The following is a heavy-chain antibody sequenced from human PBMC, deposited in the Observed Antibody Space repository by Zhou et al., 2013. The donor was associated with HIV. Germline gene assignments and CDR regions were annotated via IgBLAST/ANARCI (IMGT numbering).Heavy chain of an antibody. CDR2: INPSGGST. J-gene: IGHJ6*03. V-gene: IGHV1-46*01. CDR3: ARDRGGRVSGDELHEYFYYYMDV. D-gene: IGHD5-12*01. Sequence: QVQLVQSGAEVKRPGASMRLSCKASGYIFTNYYIHWVRQAPGQGLEWMGIINPSGGSTSYAQKFQGRVTMTRDTSTSTVYMELSSLRSEDTAMYYCARDRGGRVSGDELHEYFYYYMDVWGKGTTVTGLL. CDR1: GYIFTNYY.